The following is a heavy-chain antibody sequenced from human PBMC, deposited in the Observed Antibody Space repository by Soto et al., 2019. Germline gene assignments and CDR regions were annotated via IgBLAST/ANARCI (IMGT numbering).Heavy chain of an antibody. CDR2: INPRSGKT. J-gene: IGHJ4*02. CDR3: ARGVGYSDSSGYPFDY. D-gene: IGHD3-22*01. Sequence: VQLVQSGAEVKRPGASVKISCKASGDTLSTYYMHWARQAPGQGLEWMGIINPRSGKTNYPQKFQGRVTRTRDTSTTTAYMELSTLRSEDTAMYYCARGVGYSDSSGYPFDYWGQGTLVTVSS. V-gene: IGHV1-46*03. CDR1: GDTLSTYY.